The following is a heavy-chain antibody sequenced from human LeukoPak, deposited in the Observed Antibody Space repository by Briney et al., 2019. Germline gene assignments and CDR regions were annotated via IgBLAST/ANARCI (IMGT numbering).Heavy chain of an antibody. J-gene: IGHJ4*02. CDR3: AKTTVGYSSGRFPGWPADY. Sequence: GGSLRLSCTAAGFAFGSYAMYWVRQAPGKGLEWVSGIFGSGGSAHYADSVKGRFTISRDNSKNTVYLEMNSLGVEDTAVYYCAKTTVGYSSGRFPGWPADYWGQGTLVTVSS. V-gene: IGHV3-23*01. CDR2: IFGSGGSA. D-gene: IGHD2-15*01. CDR1: GFAFGSYA.